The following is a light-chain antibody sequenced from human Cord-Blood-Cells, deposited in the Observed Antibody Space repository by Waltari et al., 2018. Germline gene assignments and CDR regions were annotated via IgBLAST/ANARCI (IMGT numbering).Light chain of an antibody. CDR3: LLYYGGAVV. J-gene: IGLJ2*01. CDR2: STS. CDR1: TGGVPSGYY. Sequence: QTVVTQEPSLTVSPGGTVTLTCASRTGGVPSGYYQNWFQQKPGKAPRALIYSTSNKRSWPPARFSGALHGGKAALTLSGVHPEDEAEYDCLLYYGGAVVFGGGTKLTVL. V-gene: IGLV7-43*01.